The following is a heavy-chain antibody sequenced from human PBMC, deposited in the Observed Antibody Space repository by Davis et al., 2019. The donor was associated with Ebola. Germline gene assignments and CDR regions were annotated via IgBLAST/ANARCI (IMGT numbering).Heavy chain of an antibody. Sequence: GESLKISCTASVITFSSYAMTWVRQAPGKGLEWVSAISGSGGSTYYADSVKGRFTISRDNSKKTLYLQMNSLRAEDTALYYCARGGSTGYYRSFDYWGQGTLVTVSS. CDR3: ARGGSTGYYRSFDY. J-gene: IGHJ4*02. CDR1: VITFSSYA. V-gene: IGHV3-23*01. CDR2: ISGSGGST. D-gene: IGHD1-26*01.